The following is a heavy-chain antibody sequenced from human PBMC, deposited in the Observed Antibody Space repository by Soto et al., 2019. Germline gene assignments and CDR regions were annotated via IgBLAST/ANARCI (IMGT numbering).Heavy chain of an antibody. J-gene: IGHJ3*02. CDR3: ARGGDIVVVPAVNDAFDI. V-gene: IGHV4-59*01. CDR2: IYYSGST. Sequence: QVQLQESGPGLVKPSETLSLTCTVSGGSISSYYWSWIRQPPGKGLEWIGYIYYSGSTNYNPSLRRRVTISVDTSKNQFSLKLSSVTAADTAVYYCARGGDIVVVPAVNDAFDIWGQGTMVTVSS. CDR1: GGSISSYY. D-gene: IGHD2-2*01.